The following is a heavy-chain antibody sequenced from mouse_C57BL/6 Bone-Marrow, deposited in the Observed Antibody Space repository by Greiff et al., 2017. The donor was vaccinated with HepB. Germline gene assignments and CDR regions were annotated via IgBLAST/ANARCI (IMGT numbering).Heavy chain of an antibody. CDR3: ARQMVTTDWSHYYAMDY. V-gene: IGHV5-15*01. CDR1: GFTFSDYG. Sequence: EVKLMESGGGLVQPGGSLKLSCAASGFTFSDYGMAWVRQAPRKGPEWVAFISNLAYSIYYADTVTGRFTISRENAKNTLYLEMSSLRSEDTAMYYCARQMVTTDWSHYYAMDYWGQGTSVTVSS. J-gene: IGHJ4*01. CDR2: ISNLAYSI. D-gene: IGHD2-2*01.